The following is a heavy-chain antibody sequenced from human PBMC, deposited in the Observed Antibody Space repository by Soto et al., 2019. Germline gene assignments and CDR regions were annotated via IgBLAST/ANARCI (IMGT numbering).Heavy chain of an antibody. V-gene: IGHV3-30*18. CDR1: GFTFSSYG. Sequence: GSLRLSCAASGFTFSSYGMHWVRQAPGKGLEWVAVIPYDGSNKYYADSVKGRFTISRDNSKNTLYLQMNSLRAEDTAVYYCAKDREYSSSSPFDYWGQGTLVTVSS. J-gene: IGHJ4*02. CDR3: AKDREYSSSSPFDY. CDR2: IPYDGSNK. D-gene: IGHD6-6*01.